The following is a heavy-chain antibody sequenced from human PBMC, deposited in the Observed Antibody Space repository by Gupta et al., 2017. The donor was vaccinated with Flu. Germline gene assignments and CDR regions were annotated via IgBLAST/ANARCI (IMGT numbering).Heavy chain of an antibody. Sequence: EVQLVESGGGLVQPGGSLRLSCAASGFTVSSSYTSWVRQAPGMGLEWVSVIYSGGSTYYADSVKGRFTISRDNSKNTLYLQMNSLRAEDTAVYYCARGVAAAGTFDYWGQGTLVTVSS. CDR3: ARGVAAAGTFDY. CDR2: IYSGGST. J-gene: IGHJ4*02. CDR1: GFTVSSSY. D-gene: IGHD6-13*01. V-gene: IGHV3-66*02.